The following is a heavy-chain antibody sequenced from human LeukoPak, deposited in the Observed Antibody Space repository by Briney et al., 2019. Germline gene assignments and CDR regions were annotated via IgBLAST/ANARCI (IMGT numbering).Heavy chain of an antibody. V-gene: IGHV3-30*18. J-gene: IGHJ4*02. D-gene: IGHD5-18*01. CDR2: ISYDGSNR. Sequence: GGSLRLSCAASGFTFSSDVMSWVRQAPGKGLEWVAVISYDGSNRYYADSVKGRFTISRDNSKNTLYLQMNSLRAEDTAVYYCANSERGYSYGFSAFDYWGQGTLVTVSS. CDR1: GFTFSSDV. CDR3: ANSERGYSYGFSAFDY.